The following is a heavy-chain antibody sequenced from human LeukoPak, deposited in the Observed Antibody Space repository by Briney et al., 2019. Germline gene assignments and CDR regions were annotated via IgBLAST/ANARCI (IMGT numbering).Heavy chain of an antibody. D-gene: IGHD3-22*01. V-gene: IGHV3-48*04. J-gene: IGHJ3*02. CDR3: ARGIGIVVVPPGSDAFDI. CDR2: ISSSGSTI. Sequence: GGSLRLSCAASGFTFSSYAMSWVRQAPGKGLEWVSYISSSGSTIYYADSVKGRFTISRDNAKNSLYLQMNSLRAEDTAVYYCARGIGIVVVPPGSDAFDIWGQGTMVTVSS. CDR1: GFTFSSYA.